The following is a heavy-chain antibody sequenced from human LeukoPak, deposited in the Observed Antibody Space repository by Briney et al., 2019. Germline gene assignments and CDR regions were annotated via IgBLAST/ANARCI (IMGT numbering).Heavy chain of an antibody. V-gene: IGHV7-4-1*02. CDR2: INTNTGNP. Sequence: GASVKVSCKASGYTFTSYAMNWVRQAPGQGLEWMGWINTNTGNPTYAQGFTGRFVFSLDTSVSTAYLQISSLKAEDTAVYYCAREGSPPNYYYYGMDVWGQGTTVTVSS. CDR1: GYTFTSYA. CDR3: AREGSPPNYYYYGMDV. D-gene: IGHD6-19*01. J-gene: IGHJ6*02.